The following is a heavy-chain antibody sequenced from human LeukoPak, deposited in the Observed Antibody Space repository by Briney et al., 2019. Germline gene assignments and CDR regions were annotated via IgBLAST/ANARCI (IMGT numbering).Heavy chain of an antibody. Sequence: GSLRLSCAASGFTFSTYRMSWVRQAPGKGLEWVSGISPGGGPTYYADSVRGRFTISRDDSKNTLYLQMKNLRAEDTAVYYCAKDGAWLRFDDWGQGILVTVSS. J-gene: IGHJ4*02. CDR2: ISPGGGPT. V-gene: IGHV3-23*01. CDR1: GFTFSTYR. CDR3: AKDGAWLRFDD. D-gene: IGHD5-12*01.